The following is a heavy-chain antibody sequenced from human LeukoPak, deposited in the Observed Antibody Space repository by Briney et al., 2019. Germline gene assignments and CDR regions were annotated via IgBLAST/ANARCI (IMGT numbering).Heavy chain of an antibody. D-gene: IGHD6-19*01. CDR2: IYYSGST. CDR3: ARDAGSSGYYFDY. CDR1: GGSISSSSYY. V-gene: IGHV4-39*07. Sequence: SETLSLTCTVSGGSISSSSYYWGWIRQPPGKGLEWIGSIYYSGSTYYNPSLKSRVTISVDTSKNQFSLKLSSVTAADTAVYYCARDAGSSGYYFDYWGQGTLVTVSS. J-gene: IGHJ4*02.